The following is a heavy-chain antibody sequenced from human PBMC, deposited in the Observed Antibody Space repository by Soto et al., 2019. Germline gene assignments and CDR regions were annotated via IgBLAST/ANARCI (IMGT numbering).Heavy chain of an antibody. V-gene: IGHV5-51*01. CDR1: GYSFTSYW. CDR3: ARFIYYDSSGVYYYYGMDV. J-gene: IGHJ6*02. CDR2: IYPGDSDT. Sequence: PGESLKISCKGSGYSFTSYWIGWVRQMPGKGLEWMGIIYPGDSDTRYSPSLQGQVTISADKSISTAYLQWSSLKASDTAMYYCARFIYYDSSGVYYYYGMDVWGQGTTVTVS. D-gene: IGHD3-22*01.